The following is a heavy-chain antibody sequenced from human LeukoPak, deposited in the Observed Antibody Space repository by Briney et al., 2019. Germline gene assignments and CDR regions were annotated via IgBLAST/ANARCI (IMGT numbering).Heavy chain of an antibody. D-gene: IGHD4-17*01. V-gene: IGHV1-46*01. CDR3: ARDYGDYGGCFDY. CDR1: GYTFTSYA. J-gene: IGHJ4*02. CDR2: INPSGGST. Sequence: ASVKVSCKASGYTFTSYAIHWVRQAPGQGLEWMGIINPSGGSTSYAQKFQGRVTMTRDTSTSTVYMELSSLRSEDTAVYYCARDYGDYGGCFDYWGQGTLVTVSS.